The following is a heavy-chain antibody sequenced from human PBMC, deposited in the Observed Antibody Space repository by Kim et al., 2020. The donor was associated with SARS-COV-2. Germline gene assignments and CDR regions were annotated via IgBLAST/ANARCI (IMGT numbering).Heavy chain of an antibody. J-gene: IGHJ6*02. Sequence: TSYTPSLKSRVTISVDTSKNQFSLKLSSVTAADTAVYYCARAGIDYGMDVWGQGTTVTVSS. CDR3: ARAGIDYGMDV. V-gene: IGHV4-30-2*04. D-gene: IGHD3-10*01. CDR2: T.